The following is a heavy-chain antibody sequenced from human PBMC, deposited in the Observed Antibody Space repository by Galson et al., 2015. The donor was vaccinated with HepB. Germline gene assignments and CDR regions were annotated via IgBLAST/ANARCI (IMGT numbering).Heavy chain of an antibody. J-gene: IGHJ4*02. Sequence: SLRLSCAASGFTFSSYAMSWVRQAPGKGLEWVSAISGSGGSTYYADSVKGRFTISRDNSKNTLYLQMNSLRAEDTAVYYCAKDKNLIDFWSGYYGPVDYWGQGTLVTVSS. D-gene: IGHD3-3*01. CDR2: ISGSGGST. CDR3: AKDKNLIDFWSGYYGPVDY. V-gene: IGHV3-23*01. CDR1: GFTFSSYA.